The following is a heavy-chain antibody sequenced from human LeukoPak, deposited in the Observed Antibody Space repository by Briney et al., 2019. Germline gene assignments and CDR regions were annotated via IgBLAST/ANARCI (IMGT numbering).Heavy chain of an antibody. CDR3: AKDGKGQATYYYDSSGYYPYY. V-gene: IGHV3-48*01. Sequence: GGSLRLSCAASGFTFSSYSMNWVRQAPGKGLEWVSYISSSSSTIYYADSVKGRFTISRDNSKNTLYLQMNSLRAEDTAVYYCAKDGKGQATYYYDSSGYYPYYWGQGTLVTASS. CDR2: ISSSSSTI. J-gene: IGHJ4*02. CDR1: GFTFSSYS. D-gene: IGHD3-22*01.